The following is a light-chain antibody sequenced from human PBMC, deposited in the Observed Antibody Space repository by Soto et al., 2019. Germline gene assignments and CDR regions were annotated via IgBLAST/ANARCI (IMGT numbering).Light chain of an antibody. V-gene: IGKV3-20*01. Sequence: EILMTQSPATLSVSPGEGSTLSWRASQSVGSNLAWYQQKPGQAPRLLIYGASTRAAGIPDRFSASGSGTDFTLTINRLEPEDFAVYFCQHYGGSPGTFGQGTKVDIK. CDR1: QSVGSN. CDR3: QHYGGSPGT. J-gene: IGKJ1*01. CDR2: GAS.